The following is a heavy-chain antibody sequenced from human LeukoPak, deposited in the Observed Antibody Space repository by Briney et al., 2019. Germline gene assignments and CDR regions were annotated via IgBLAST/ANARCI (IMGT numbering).Heavy chain of an antibody. CDR2: IWYDGSNK. Sequence: GRSLRLSCAASGFTFSSYGMHWVRQAPGKGLEWVAVIWYDGSNKYYADSVKGRFTISRDNSKNTLYLQMNSLRAEDTAVYYCAKSRGRWFDPWGQGTLVTVSS. J-gene: IGHJ5*02. D-gene: IGHD3-16*01. CDR1: GFTFSSYG. V-gene: IGHV3-33*06. CDR3: AKSRGRWFDP.